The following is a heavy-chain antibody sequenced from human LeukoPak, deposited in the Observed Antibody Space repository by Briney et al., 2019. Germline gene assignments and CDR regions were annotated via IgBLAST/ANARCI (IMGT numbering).Heavy chain of an antibody. J-gene: IGHJ4*02. CDR1: GGSFSGYY. Sequence: SETLSLTCAVYGGSFSGYYWSWIRQPPGKGLEWIGEINHSGSTNYNPSLKSRVTISVDTTKNQFSLKLSSVTAADTAVYYCARDYYDSSGYYSCFDYWGQGTLVTVSS. CDR2: INHSGST. D-gene: IGHD3-22*01. CDR3: ARDYYDSSGYYSCFDY. V-gene: IGHV4-34*01.